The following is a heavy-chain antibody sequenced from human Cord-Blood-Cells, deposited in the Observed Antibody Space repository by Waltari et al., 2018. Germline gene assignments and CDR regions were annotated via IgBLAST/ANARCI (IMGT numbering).Heavy chain of an antibody. J-gene: IGHJ4*02. Sequence: VQLVESGGGLVKPGGSLRLSCAASGFTFSNAWMSWVRQAPGKGLEWVGRSKSKTDGRTTDYAAPVQGRFTIARDDSKNTLYLQMNSLKTEDTAVYYCTTAIYYWGQGTLVTVSS. D-gene: IGHD3-3*02. V-gene: IGHV3-15*01. CDR1: GFTFSNAW. CDR3: TTAIYY. CDR2: SKSKTDGRTT.